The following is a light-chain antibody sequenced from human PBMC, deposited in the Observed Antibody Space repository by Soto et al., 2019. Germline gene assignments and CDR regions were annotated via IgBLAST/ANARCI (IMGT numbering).Light chain of an antibody. V-gene: IGKV3-15*01. CDR3: QQYKNWPL. CDR2: GAS. CDR1: QSVSSH. J-gene: IGKJ5*01. Sequence: IVITQSPATLSVSPGERVTLSCTTSQSVSSHVAWYQQKPGQAPRLLLYGASTRATGIPARFSGSGGGTDFTLTISSVQSEDFAVYYCQQYKNWPLFGRGTRLEIK.